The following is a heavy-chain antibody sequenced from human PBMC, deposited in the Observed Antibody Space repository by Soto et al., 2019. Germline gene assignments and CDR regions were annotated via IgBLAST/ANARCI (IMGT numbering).Heavy chain of an antibody. CDR1: GASVSSTYW. D-gene: IGHD6-13*01. J-gene: IGHJ4*02. CDR3: ARYNAASGTYYFDF. Sequence: SETLSLTCAVSGASVSSTYWWSWVRQPPGKGPEWIGEINHRGSANYNPSLKSRVTISVDISKSQFSLRLTSATAADTAVYYCARYNAASGTYYFDFWGQGALVTVSS. V-gene: IGHV4-4*02. CDR2: INHRGSA.